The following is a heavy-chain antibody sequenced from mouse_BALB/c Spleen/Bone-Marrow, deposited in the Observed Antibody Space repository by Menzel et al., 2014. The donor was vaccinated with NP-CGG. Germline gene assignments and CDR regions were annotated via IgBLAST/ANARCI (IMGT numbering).Heavy chain of an antibody. V-gene: IGHV1-54*01. J-gene: IGHJ4*01. CDR1: GYAFTNYL. CDR3: AREHGDY. Sequence: QVQLQQPGAELVRPGTSVKVSCEASGYAFTNYLIEWVKQRPGQGLEWIGVINPGSGATDYNEKFKGKATLTADKSSSTAYMHLSSLTSDDSAVYFCAREHGDYWGQGTSVTVSS. CDR2: INPGSGAT.